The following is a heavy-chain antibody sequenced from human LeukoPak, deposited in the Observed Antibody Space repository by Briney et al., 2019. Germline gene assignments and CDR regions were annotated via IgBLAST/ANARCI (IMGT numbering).Heavy chain of an antibody. Sequence: PSETLSLTCTVSGYSISSGYYWGWIRQPPGKGLEWIGSVYHSGSTYYNPSLKSRVTISVDSSKNQFSLKLSSVTAADTAVYYCATAQCSGGSCYPLYYYYMDVWGKGTTVTVSS. CDR2: VYHSGST. J-gene: IGHJ6*03. CDR3: ATAQCSGGSCYPLYYYYMDV. V-gene: IGHV4-38-2*02. D-gene: IGHD2-15*01. CDR1: GYSISSGYY.